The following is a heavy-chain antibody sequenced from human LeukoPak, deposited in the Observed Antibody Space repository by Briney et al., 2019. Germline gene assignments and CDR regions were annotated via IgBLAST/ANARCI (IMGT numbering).Heavy chain of an antibody. CDR3: ARQANSGYDAWYYYYYMDV. J-gene: IGHJ6*03. CDR1: GGSFSGYY. Sequence: SETLSLTCAVYGGSFSGYYWSWIRQPPGKGLEWIGEINHSGSTYYNPSLKSRVTISVDTSKNQFSLKLSSVTAADTAVYYCARQANSGYDAWYYYYYMDVWGKGTTVTISS. CDR2: INHSGST. D-gene: IGHD5-12*01. V-gene: IGHV4-34*01.